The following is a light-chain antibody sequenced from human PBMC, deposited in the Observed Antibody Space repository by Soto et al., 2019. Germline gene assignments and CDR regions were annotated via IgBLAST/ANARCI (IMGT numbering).Light chain of an antibody. J-gene: IGLJ3*02. CDR3: SSFASSNTWV. CDR1: RSDVGAYNY. CDR2: AVT. Sequence: QSALTQPPSASGSPGQSVTISCTGTRSDVGAYNYVSWYQQHAGKAPKLVIYAVTKRPSGVPDRFSGSKSANTASLTVSGLQAEDEADYYCSSFASSNTWVFGGGTKLTVL. V-gene: IGLV2-8*01.